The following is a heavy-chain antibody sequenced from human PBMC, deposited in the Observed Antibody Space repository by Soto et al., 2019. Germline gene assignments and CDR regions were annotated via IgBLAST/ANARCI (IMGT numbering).Heavy chain of an antibody. J-gene: IGHJ3*02. CDR1: GFTFSSYG. D-gene: IGHD2-2*01. CDR3: ARGYSSNSGAFDI. CDR2: IWYDGSNK. V-gene: IGHV3-33*01. Sequence: QVQLVESGGGVVQPGRSLRLSCAASGFTFSSYGMHWVRQAPGKGLEWVAVIWYDGSNKYYADSVKGRFTISRDNSKNTLYLQMNSLRAEDKAVYYCARGYSSNSGAFDIWGQETMVTVSS.